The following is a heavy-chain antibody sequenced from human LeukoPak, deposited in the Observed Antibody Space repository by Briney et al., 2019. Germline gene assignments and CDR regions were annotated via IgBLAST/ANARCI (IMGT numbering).Heavy chain of an antibody. D-gene: IGHD3-10*02. CDR1: GYTFTGYY. CDR2: INPNSGGT. Sequence: ASVKVSCKASGYTFTGYYMHWVRQAPGQGLEWMGWINPNSGGTNYAQKFQGRVTMTRDTSISTAYMELSRLRSDDTAVYYCARELRAVFGSYYYYYMDVWGKGTAVTVSS. J-gene: IGHJ6*03. V-gene: IGHV1-2*02. CDR3: ARELRAVFGSYYYYYMDV.